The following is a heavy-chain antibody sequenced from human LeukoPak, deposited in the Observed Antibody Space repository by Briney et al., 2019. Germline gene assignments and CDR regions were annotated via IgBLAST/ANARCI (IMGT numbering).Heavy chain of an antibody. V-gene: IGHV4-39*01. J-gene: IGHJ6*03. CDR1: GGSISSSSYY. CDR3: ARHGSYSSSWYLLHYYYYMDV. D-gene: IGHD6-13*01. CDR2: IYYSGST. Sequence: SETLSLTCTVSGGSISSSSYYWGWIRQPPGKGLEWIVSIYYSGSTYYNPSLKSRVTISVDTSKNQFSLKLSSVTAADTAVYYCARHGSYSSSWYLLHYYYYMDVWGKGTTVTISS.